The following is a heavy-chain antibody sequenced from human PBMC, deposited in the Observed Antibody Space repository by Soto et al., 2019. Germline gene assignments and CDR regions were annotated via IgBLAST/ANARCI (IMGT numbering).Heavy chain of an antibody. V-gene: IGHV5-51*01. D-gene: IGHD2-15*01. CDR2: IYPGDSDT. Sequence: SGESLKISCKGSGYSFTSYWIGWVRQMPGKGLEWMGIIYPGDSDTRYSPSFQGQVTISADKSISTAYLQWSSLKASDTAMYYCARRRVRGYCSGGSCYTINWFDPWGQGTLVTVSS. J-gene: IGHJ5*02. CDR1: GYSFTSYW. CDR3: ARRRVRGYCSGGSCYTINWFDP.